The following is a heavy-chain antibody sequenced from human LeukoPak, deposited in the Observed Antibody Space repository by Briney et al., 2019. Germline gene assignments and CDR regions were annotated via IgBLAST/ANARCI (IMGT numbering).Heavy chain of an antibody. CDR1: GGSFSGYY. CDR2: INHSGST. J-gene: IGHJ4*02. Sequence: PSETLSLTCAVYGGSFSGYYWSWIRQPPGKGLEWIGEINHSGSTNYNPSLKSRVTISVDTSKNQFSLKLSSVTAADTAVYYCARGSGLRAFNYWGQGTLVTVSS. CDR3: ARGSGLRAFNY. D-gene: IGHD3-10*01. V-gene: IGHV4-34*01.